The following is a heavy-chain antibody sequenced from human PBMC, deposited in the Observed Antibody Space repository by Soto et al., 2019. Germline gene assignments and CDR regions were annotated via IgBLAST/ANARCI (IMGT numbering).Heavy chain of an antibody. CDR1: GGTFSRYS. J-gene: IGHJ6*02. Sequence: QVQLVQSGAEVKKPGSSVKVSCKASGGTFSRYSITWVRQAPGHGLEWIGRIIPIFGIASYAQKFQGRVTITADESTSTAYMELSNLRSDDTAVYYCAREDRDRETGLVPAAIEGMDVWGQGTTGTVS. V-gene: IGHV1-69*08. CDR3: AREDRDRETGLVPAAIEGMDV. CDR2: IIPIFGIA. D-gene: IGHD2-2*01.